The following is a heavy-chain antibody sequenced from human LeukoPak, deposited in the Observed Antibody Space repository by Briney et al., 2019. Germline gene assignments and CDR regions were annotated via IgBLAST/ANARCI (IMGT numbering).Heavy chain of an antibody. CDR1: EFTFGDYA. CDR3: TRDRGAYNLYDY. CDR2: IRSKAYGETA. D-gene: IGHD1-1*01. J-gene: IGHJ4*02. V-gene: IGHV3-49*03. Sequence: GGSLRLSCTASEFTFGDYAMSWIRQAPGKGLEWVGFIRSKAYGETADYAASVKGRFTISRDDSKAIAYLQMNSLKTEDTAVYHCTRDRGAYNLYDYWGQGTLVTVSS.